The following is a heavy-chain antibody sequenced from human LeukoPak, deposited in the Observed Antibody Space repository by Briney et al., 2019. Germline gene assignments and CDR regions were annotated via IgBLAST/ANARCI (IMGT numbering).Heavy chain of an antibody. D-gene: IGHD2-2*02. Sequence: GESLKISCKGSGYSFTSYWIGWVRQMPGKGLEWMGIIYPGDSDTRYSPSSQGQVTISADKSISTAYLQWSSLKASDTAMYYCASSYCSSTSCYTGYFQHWGQGTLVTVSS. CDR2: IYPGDSDT. CDR1: GYSFTSYW. V-gene: IGHV5-51*01. J-gene: IGHJ1*01. CDR3: ASSYCSSTSCYTGYFQH.